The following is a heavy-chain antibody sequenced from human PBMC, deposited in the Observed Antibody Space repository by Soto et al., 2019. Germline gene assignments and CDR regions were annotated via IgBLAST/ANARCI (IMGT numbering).Heavy chain of an antibody. J-gene: IGHJ4*02. CDR2: MNPNSGNT. Sequence: GASVKVSCKASGYTFTSYDINWVRQATGQGLEWMGWMNPNSGNTGYAQKFQGRVTMTRNTSISTAYMELSSLRSEDTAVYYCARGIGWFGELWFYFDYWGQGTLVTVSS. CDR1: GYTFTSYD. CDR3: ARGIGWFGELWFYFDY. V-gene: IGHV1-8*01. D-gene: IGHD3-10*01.